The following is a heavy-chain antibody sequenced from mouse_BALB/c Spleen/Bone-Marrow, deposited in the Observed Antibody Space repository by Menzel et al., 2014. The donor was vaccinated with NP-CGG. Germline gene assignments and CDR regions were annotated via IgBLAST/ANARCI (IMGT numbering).Heavy chain of an antibody. J-gene: IGHJ4*01. CDR2: IDPANGNT. V-gene: IGHV14-3*02. Sequence: VQLQQPGAELVKPGASVKLSCTASGFNIKDTYMHWVKQRPEQGLEWIGRIDPANGNTKYDPKFQGKATITADTSSNTAYLRLSSLTSEDTAVYYGSSYAMVYGGQGTSVTVPS. CDR1: GFNIKDTY. CDR3: SSYAMVY.